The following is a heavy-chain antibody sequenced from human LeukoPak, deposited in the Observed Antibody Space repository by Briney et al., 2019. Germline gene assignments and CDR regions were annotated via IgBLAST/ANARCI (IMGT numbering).Heavy chain of an antibody. J-gene: IGHJ6*03. CDR2: ISSSSSTI. CDR3: ARLADEWLRTQRTDYYMDV. CDR1: GFTFTNAW. D-gene: IGHD5-12*01. Sequence: PGGSLRLSCAASGFTFTNAWTSWVRQAPGKGLEWVSYISSSSSTINYADSVKGRFTISRDNAKNSLYLQMNSLIAEDTAVYYRARLADEWLRTQRTDYYMDVWGKGTTVSISS. V-gene: IGHV3-48*01.